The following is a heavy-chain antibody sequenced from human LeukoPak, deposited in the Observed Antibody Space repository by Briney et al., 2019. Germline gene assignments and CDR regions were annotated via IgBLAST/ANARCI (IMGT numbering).Heavy chain of an antibody. CDR1: GFTFSTYSVN. CDR3: ARHESVLRYFDWLSLFDY. V-gene: IGHV4-39*01. CDR2: IYYSGST. Sequence: GSLRLSCAVSGFTFSTYSVNWVRQPPGKGLEWIGSIYYSGSTYYNPSLKSRVTISVDTSKNQFSLKLSSVTAADTAVYYCARHESVLRYFDWLSLFDYWGQGTLVTVSS. D-gene: IGHD3-9*01. J-gene: IGHJ4*02.